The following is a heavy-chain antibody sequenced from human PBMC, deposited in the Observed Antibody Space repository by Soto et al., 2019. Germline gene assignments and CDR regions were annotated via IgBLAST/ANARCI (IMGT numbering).Heavy chain of an antibody. CDR1: GFTFSDYY. CDR2: ISSSGSTI. CDR3: AKPGSGSYYNDWFDP. V-gene: IGHV3-11*01. D-gene: IGHD3-10*01. J-gene: IGHJ5*02. Sequence: PGGSLRLSCAASGFTFSDYYMSWIRQAPGEGLEWVSYISSSGSTIYYADSVKGRFTISRDNAKNSLYLQMNSLRAEDTAVYYCAKPGSGSYYNDWFDPWGQGTLVTVSS.